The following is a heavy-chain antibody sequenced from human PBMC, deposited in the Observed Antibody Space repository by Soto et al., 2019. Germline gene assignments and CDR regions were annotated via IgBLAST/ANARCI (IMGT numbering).Heavy chain of an antibody. D-gene: IGHD6-19*01. CDR3: AREDPGSTVVAGYFDY. J-gene: IGHJ4*02. V-gene: IGHV4-4*02. Sequence: SETLSLTCAVSGGSISSSNWWSWVRQPPGKGLEWIGEIYHSGSTNYNPSLKSQVTISVDKSKNQFSLKLSSVTAADTAVYYCAREDPGSTVVAGYFDYWGQGTLVTVSS. CDR2: IYHSGST. CDR1: GGSISSSNW.